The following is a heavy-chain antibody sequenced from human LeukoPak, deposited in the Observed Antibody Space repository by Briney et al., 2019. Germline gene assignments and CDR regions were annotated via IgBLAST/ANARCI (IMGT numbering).Heavy chain of an antibody. Sequence: SETLSLTCTVSGGSISNISYYWGWLRQPPGKGLEWIGSIYYSGSTYYNPSLKSRVTISVDTSKNQFSLKLSAVAAADTAVYYCAREELSLGFGPWGQGTLVTASS. CDR1: GGSISNISYY. D-gene: IGHD3-16*02. CDR3: AREELSLGFGP. J-gene: IGHJ5*02. CDR2: IYYSGST. V-gene: IGHV4-39*07.